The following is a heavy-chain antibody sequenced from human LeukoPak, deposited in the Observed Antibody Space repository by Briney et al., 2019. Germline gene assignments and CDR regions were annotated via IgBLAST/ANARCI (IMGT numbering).Heavy chain of an antibody. D-gene: IGHD1-26*01. CDR3: ARRAGSYYDDAFDI. CDR2: IYTSGST. Sequence: SETLSLTCTVSGGSISSYYWSWIRQPPGKGLEWIGYIYTSGSTNYNPSLKSRVTISVDTSKNQFSLKLSSVTAADTAVYYRARRAGSYYDDAFDIWGQGTMVTVSS. CDR1: GGSISSYY. V-gene: IGHV4-4*09. J-gene: IGHJ3*02.